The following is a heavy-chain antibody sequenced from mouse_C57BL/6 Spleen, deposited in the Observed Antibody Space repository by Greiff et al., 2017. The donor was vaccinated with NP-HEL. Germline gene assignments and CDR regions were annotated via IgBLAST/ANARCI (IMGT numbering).Heavy chain of an antibody. J-gene: IGHJ1*03. CDR2: ISYSGST. V-gene: IGHV3-1*01. CDR1: GYSITSGYD. D-gene: IGHD1-1*01. Sequence: DVKLVESGPGMVKPSQSLSLTCTVTGYSITSGYDWHWIRHFPGNKLEWMGYISYSGSTNYNPSLKSRISITHDTSKNHFFLKLNSVTTEDTATYYCARDPGSSLYWYFDVWGTGTTVTVSS. CDR3: ARDPGSSLYWYFDV.